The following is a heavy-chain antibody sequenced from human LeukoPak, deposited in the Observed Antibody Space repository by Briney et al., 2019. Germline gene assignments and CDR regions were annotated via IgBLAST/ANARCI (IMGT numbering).Heavy chain of an antibody. CDR2: IYYSGST. V-gene: IGHV4-59*12. Sequence: DPSETLSLTCTVSGGSISSYYWSWIRQPPGKGLEWIGNIYYSGSTNYNPSLKSRVTISVDTSKNQFPLKLSSVTAADTAVYYCARDIPTGYHDYWGQGTLVTVSS. CDR3: ARDIPTGYHDY. J-gene: IGHJ4*02. D-gene: IGHD3-9*01. CDR1: GGSISSYY.